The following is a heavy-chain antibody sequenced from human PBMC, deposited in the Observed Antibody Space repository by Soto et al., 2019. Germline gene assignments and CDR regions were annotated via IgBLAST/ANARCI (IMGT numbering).Heavy chain of an antibody. D-gene: IGHD6-19*01. CDR2: ISGSGGST. Sequence: GGSLRLSCAASGFTFSSYAMSWVRQAPGKGLEWVSAISGSGGSTYYADSVTGRFTISRDNSKNTPYMQMNRLRAEETAVYYCAKGIAVAGTDALDIGGKGTRGTVS. V-gene: IGHV3-23*01. J-gene: IGHJ3*02. CDR1: GFTFSSYA. CDR3: AKGIAVAGTDALDI.